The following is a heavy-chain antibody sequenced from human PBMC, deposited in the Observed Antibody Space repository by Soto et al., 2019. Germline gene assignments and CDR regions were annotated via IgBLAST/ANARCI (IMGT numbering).Heavy chain of an antibody. J-gene: IGHJ6*02. V-gene: IGHV4-30-4*01. CDR2: IYYSGST. Sequence: SETLSLTCTVSGGSISSGDYYWSWIRQPPGKGLEWIGYIYYSGSTYYNPSLKSRVTISVDTSKNQFSLKLSSVTAADTAVYYCARDLHRGGYYVMDVWGQGTTVTVSS. CDR1: GGSISSGDYY. CDR3: ARDLHRGGYYVMDV. D-gene: IGHD2-15*01.